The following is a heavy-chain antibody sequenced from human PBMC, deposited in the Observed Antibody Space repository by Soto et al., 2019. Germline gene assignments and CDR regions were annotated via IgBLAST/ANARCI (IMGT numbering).Heavy chain of an antibody. J-gene: IGHJ3*02. CDR2: LYYSGST. V-gene: IGHV4-30-4*01. Sequence: SETLSLTCTVSASSISSGDYYWSWIRQPPGKGLEWIGYLYYSGSTYYNPSLKSRVTIPVGTSKNQFSLKLISVTAADTAVYYCASELAYNWNHGRDHAFDIWGQGTMVTVSS. CDR3: ASELAYNWNHGRDHAFDI. CDR1: ASSISSGDYY. D-gene: IGHD1-20*01.